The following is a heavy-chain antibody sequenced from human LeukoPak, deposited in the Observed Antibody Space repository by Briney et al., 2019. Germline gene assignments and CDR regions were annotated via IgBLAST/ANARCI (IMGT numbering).Heavy chain of an antibody. Sequence: GGSLRLSCAASGFTFSDYYMSWIRQAPGKGLEWVSYISSSGSTIYYADSVKGRFTISRDNAKNSLYLQMNSLRAEDTAVYYCASSGWQFSASGVYLYVMDVWPQGTTVTVSS. D-gene: IGHD2-8*01. CDR1: GFTFSDYY. CDR2: ISSSGSTI. V-gene: IGHV3-11*01. CDR3: ASSGWQFSASGVYLYVMDV. J-gene: IGHJ6*02.